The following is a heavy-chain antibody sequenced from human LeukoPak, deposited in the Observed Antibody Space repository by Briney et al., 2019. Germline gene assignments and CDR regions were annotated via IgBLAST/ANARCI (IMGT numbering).Heavy chain of an antibody. D-gene: IGHD1-20*01. CDR3: ARTYNWNVMYYFDY. CDR1: GFTFSSYS. CDR2: ISSSSSYI. V-gene: IGHV3-21*01. Sequence: SGGSLRLSCAASGFTFSSYSMNWVRQAPGKGLEWVSSISSSSSYIYYADSVKGRFTISRDNAKNSLYLQMNSLRAEDTAVYYCARTYNWNVMYYFDYWGQGTLVTVSS. J-gene: IGHJ4*02.